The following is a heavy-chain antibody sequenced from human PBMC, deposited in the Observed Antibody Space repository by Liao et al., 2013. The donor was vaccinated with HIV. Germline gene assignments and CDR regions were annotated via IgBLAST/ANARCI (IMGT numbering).Heavy chain of an antibody. Sequence: QLQLQESGPGLVKPSETLSLTCTVSGGSFSSTIYYWGWIRQPPGKGLEWIGSIYYSGSTYYNPSLKRRVTISVDTSKNQFSLNLNSVTAADTAVYFCARGVPPDTWGQGTLVTVSS. CDR3: ARGVPPDT. CDR1: GGSFSSTIYY. CDR2: IYYSGST. V-gene: IGHV4-39*07. J-gene: IGHJ5*02. D-gene: IGHD5/OR15-5a*01.